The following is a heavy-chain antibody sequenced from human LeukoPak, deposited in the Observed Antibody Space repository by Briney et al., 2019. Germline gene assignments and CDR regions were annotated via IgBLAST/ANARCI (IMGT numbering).Heavy chain of an antibody. J-gene: IGHJ4*02. Sequence: GGSLRLSCAASGFTFSDYYMSWIRQAPGKGLEWVSYISSSGSTIYYADSVKGRFTISRDNAKNSLYLQMNSLRAEDTAVYYCAKMGPDYYGSGSYSDYWGQGTLVTVSS. CDR3: AKMGPDYYGSGSYSDY. V-gene: IGHV3-11*01. CDR1: GFTFSDYY. D-gene: IGHD3-10*01. CDR2: ISSSGSTI.